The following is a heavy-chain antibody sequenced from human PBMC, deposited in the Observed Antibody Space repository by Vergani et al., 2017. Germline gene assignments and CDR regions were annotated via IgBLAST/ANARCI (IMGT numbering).Heavy chain of an antibody. D-gene: IGHD5-24*01. CDR1: GGTFSSYA. J-gene: IGHJ4*02. CDR3: AREEDCYNSRSFDY. Sequence: QVQLVQSGAEVKKPGSSVKVSCKASGGTFSSYAISWVRQAPGQGLEWMGRIIPILGIANYEQKFQGRVTITADKSTSTAYMELSSLRSEDTAVYYCAREEDCYNSRSFDYWGQGTLVTVSS. CDR2: IIPILGIA. V-gene: IGHV1-69*04.